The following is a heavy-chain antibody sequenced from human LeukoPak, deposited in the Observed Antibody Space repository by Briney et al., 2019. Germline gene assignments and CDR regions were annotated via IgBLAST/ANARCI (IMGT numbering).Heavy chain of an antibody. CDR1: GFTFSSYW. CDR2: IKQAGSEK. J-gene: IGHJ4*02. CDR3: ARAGNYGGNMY. Sequence: TGGSLRLSCAASGFTFSSYWMRWVRQAPGKGREGVANIKQAGSEKSSVDSVKARFTISRANPKTSLYLQMNSLRAEDTAVYYCARAGNYGGNMYWGQGTLVTVSS. D-gene: IGHD4-23*01. V-gene: IGHV3-7*01.